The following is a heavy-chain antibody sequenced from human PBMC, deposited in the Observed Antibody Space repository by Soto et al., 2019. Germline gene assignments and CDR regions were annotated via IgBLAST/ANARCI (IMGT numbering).Heavy chain of an antibody. CDR1: GGSISSSSFH. Sequence: SETLSLTCTVSGGSISSSSFHWGWIRQPPGKGLEWIGSIYYSGSTYYSPSLKSRVTISVDTSKNQFSLKLSSVAAADTAVYYCARGTGSYDYWGQGTLVTVSS. V-gene: IGHV4-39*07. CDR2: IYYSGST. J-gene: IGHJ4*02. CDR3: ARGTGSYDY. D-gene: IGHD3-10*01.